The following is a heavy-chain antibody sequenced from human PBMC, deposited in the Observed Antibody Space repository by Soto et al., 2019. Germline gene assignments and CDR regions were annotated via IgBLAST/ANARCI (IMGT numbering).Heavy chain of an antibody. J-gene: IGHJ4*02. CDR1: GHTFSDSS. V-gene: IGHV1-2*02. CDR3: ARDLGGYDLYGPDS. CDR2: INLNSGDT. Sequence: ASVKVSCKASGHTFSDSSMHWGRQAPGQGHEWMGWINLNSGDTNYAQKFQGRITMTWDKSINTAYMELTRLKSDDTAMYFCARDLGGYDLYGPDSWGQGTLVTVSS. D-gene: IGHD5-12*01.